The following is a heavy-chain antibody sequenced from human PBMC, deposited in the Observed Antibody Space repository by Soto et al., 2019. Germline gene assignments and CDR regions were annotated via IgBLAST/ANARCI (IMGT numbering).Heavy chain of an antibody. J-gene: IGHJ4*02. V-gene: IGHV4-34*01. CDR2: INHSGIT. D-gene: IGHD1-1*01. CDR1: GGSFSGYY. Sequence: SETLSLSCAVYGGSFSGYYWSWIRQPPGKGLERIGEINHSGITNYNPSLKSRVTISLDTSKNQFSLKLSSVTAADTAVYYCSVHDRSRRDLDVWGQGTLVTVSS. CDR3: SVHDRSRRDLDV.